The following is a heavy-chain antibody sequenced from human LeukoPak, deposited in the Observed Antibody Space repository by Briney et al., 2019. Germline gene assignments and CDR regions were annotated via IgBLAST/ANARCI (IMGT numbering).Heavy chain of an antibody. J-gene: IGHJ4*02. D-gene: IGHD6-6*01. CDR2: ISGSGGST. V-gene: IGHV3-23*01. CDR3: AKDRESSSRPYFFDY. CDR1: GFTFSSYA. Sequence: TGGSLRLSCAASGFTFSSYAMSWVRQAPGKGLEWVSAISGSGGSTYYAGSVKGRFTISRDNSKNTLYLQMNSLRAEDTAVYYCAKDRESSSRPYFFDYWGQGTLVTVSS.